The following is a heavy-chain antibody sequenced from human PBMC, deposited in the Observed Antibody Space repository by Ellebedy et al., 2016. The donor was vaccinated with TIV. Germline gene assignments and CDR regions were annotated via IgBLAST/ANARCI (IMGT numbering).Heavy chain of an antibody. Sequence: SETLSLTCTVSGDSFSSYFWNWIRQPPGRGLEWIGYIHHSGSTNYSPSLKSRVTISVDPSKNRFSLNLTSVTAADTAIYYCARENYDVLTGSFFGFDYWGQGVLVTVSS. CDR2: IHHSGST. CDR3: ARENYDVLTGSFFGFDY. D-gene: IGHD3-9*01. CDR1: GDSFSSYF. V-gene: IGHV4-59*01. J-gene: IGHJ4*02.